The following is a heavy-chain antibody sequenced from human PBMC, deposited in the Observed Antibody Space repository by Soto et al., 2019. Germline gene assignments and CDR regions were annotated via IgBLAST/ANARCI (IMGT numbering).Heavy chain of an antibody. CDR3: ASTKYDSSAYYYWYLGL. CDR1: GYSFTNND. V-gene: IGHV1-8*01. D-gene: IGHD3-22*01. J-gene: IGHJ2*01. CDR2: MNPGSGDT. Sequence: QVQLVQSGAEVREPGASVKVSCKASGYSFTNNDVTWVRQATGQGLEWMGWMNPGSGDTGYAQKFQGRVTMTRDISIATAYMELSSLRSDDTAIYYCASTKYDSSAYYYWYLGLWGRGTLVTVSS.